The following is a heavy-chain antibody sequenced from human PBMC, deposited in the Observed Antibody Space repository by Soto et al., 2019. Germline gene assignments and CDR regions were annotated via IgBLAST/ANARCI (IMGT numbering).Heavy chain of an antibody. CDR1: GYTFTSYG. D-gene: IGHD3-10*01. CDR2: INPYNGNT. J-gene: IGHJ4*02. V-gene: IGHV1-18*01. CDR3: ARDWLGIDY. Sequence: QVQLVQSGAEVKKPGASVKVSCKASGYTFTSYGISWVRQAPGQGLEWMGWINPYNGNTNNAQKLQGRVTMTTDTPTNTAALELRSLRSDDTAVNYCARDWLGIDYWGQGTLVTVSS.